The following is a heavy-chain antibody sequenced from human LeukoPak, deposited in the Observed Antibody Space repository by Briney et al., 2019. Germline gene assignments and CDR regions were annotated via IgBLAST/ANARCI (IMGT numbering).Heavy chain of an antibody. CDR1: GFTFSSYG. Sequence: GGSLRLSCAASGFTFSSYGMHWVRQAPGKGLEWVAVISYDGSNKYYADSVKGRFTISRDNSKNTLYLQMNSLRAEDTAVYYCARLSDSSGPYFDYWGQGTLVTVSS. V-gene: IGHV3-30*03. D-gene: IGHD3-22*01. CDR3: ARLSDSSGPYFDY. J-gene: IGHJ4*02. CDR2: ISYDGSNK.